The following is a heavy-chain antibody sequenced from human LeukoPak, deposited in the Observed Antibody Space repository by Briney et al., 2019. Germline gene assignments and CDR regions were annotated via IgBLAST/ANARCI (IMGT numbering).Heavy chain of an antibody. V-gene: IGHV3-23*01. J-gene: IGHJ4*02. CDR1: GFTFSTYA. Sequence: GGSLRLSCAASGFTFSTYAMTWVRQAPGKGLEWVSGVFGNGITYYADSIKGRFTSSRDNSKNTLFLQMNSLRAEDTALYYCAKDNYYDILTGYHNYFDYWGQGTLVTVSS. CDR2: VFGNGIT. CDR3: AKDNYYDILTGYHNYFDY. D-gene: IGHD3-9*01.